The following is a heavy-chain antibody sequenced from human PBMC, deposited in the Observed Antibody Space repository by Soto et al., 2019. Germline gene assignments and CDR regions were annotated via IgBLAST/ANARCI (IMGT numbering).Heavy chain of an antibody. V-gene: IGHV1-18*01. J-gene: IGHJ6*02. CDR1: GYTFTSYG. CDR3: ARGLRSSSEGMDV. CDR2: ISAYNDNT. D-gene: IGHD6-6*01. Sequence: ASVKVSCKASGYTFTSYGISWVRQAPGQGLEWMGWISAYNDNTNYAQKLQGRVTMTTXXXXXXAXMXLXXXXSDXTAVSYCARGLRSSSEGMDVWGQGTTGTVSS.